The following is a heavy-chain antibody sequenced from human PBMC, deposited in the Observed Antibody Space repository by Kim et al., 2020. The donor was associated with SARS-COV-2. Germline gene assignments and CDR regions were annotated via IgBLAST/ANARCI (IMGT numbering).Heavy chain of an antibody. J-gene: IGHJ4*02. Sequence: GGSLRLSCAASGFTFSSYGMHWVRQAPGKGLEWVAVIWYDGSNKYYADSVRGRFTISRDNSKNTLYLQMNSLRAEDTAVYYCARGIVGAGYYFDYWGQGTLVTVSS. CDR1: GFTFSSYG. V-gene: IGHV3-33*01. CDR2: IWYDGSNK. D-gene: IGHD1-26*01. CDR3: ARGIVGAGYYFDY.